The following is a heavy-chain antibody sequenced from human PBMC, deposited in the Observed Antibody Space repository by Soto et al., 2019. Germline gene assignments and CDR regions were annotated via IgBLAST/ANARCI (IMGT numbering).Heavy chain of an antibody. Sequence: GGSLRLSCAASGFTFSNAWMSWVRQAPGKGLEWVGRIKSKTDGGTTDYAAPVKGRFTISRDDSKNTLYLQMNSLKTEDTAVYYCTTDAIVGVENWFDPWGQGTRVTVSS. V-gene: IGHV3-15*01. D-gene: IGHD1-26*01. CDR1: GFTFSNAW. CDR3: TTDAIVGVENWFDP. J-gene: IGHJ5*02. CDR2: IKSKTDGGTT.